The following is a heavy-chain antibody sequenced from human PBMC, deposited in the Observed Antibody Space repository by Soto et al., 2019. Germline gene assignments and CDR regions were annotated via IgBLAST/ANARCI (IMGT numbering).Heavy chain of an antibody. Sequence: EVQLVESGGGLVQPGGSLRLSCAASGFTFSSYWMHWVRQAPGKGLVWVSRINSDGSSTSYADSVKGRFTISRDNXXNTLYLQMNSLRAEDTAVYYCARVQLRYFDCPFDYWGQGTLVTVSS. CDR1: GFTFSSYW. D-gene: IGHD3-9*01. CDR3: ARVQLRYFDCPFDY. V-gene: IGHV3-74*01. J-gene: IGHJ4*02. CDR2: INSDGSST.